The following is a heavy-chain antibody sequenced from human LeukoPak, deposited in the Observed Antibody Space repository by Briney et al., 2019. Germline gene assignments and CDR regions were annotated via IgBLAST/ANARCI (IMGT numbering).Heavy chain of an antibody. CDR2: TYYSGST. D-gene: IGHD5-18*01. V-gene: IGHV4-59*08. CDR3: ATSCGNSYGCYFDY. Sequence: SETLSLTCTVSGASISSYYWSWIRQPPGKGLEWIGYTYYSGSTNYNPSLKSRVTISVDTSKSQFSLRLSSVTAADTAIYYCATSCGNSYGCYFDYWGQGTLVTVSS. J-gene: IGHJ4*02. CDR1: GASISSYY.